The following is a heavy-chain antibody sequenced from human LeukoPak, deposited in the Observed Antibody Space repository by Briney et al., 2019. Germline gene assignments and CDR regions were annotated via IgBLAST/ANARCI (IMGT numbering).Heavy chain of an antibody. CDR3: ARDHDYGDPLGAFDI. D-gene: IGHD4-17*01. CDR1: GGTFSSYA. CDR2: IIPILGIA. V-gene: IGHV1-69*04. J-gene: IGHJ3*02. Sequence: SVKVSCKASGGTFSSYAISWVRQAPGQGLEWMGRIIPILGIANYAQKFQGRVTITADKSTSTAYMELSSLRSEDTAVYYCARDHDYGDPLGAFDIWGQGIMVTVSS.